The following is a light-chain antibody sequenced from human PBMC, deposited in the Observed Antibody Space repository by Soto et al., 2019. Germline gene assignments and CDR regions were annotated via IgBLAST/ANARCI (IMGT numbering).Light chain of an antibody. CDR1: SSDVGRYNY. Sequence: QAVVAQPASVSGSPGQSITISCTGTSSDVGRYNYVSWFQQHPGKAPKLMIYDVSNWPSGVSDRFSGSKSGNTASLTISGLQAEDEADYYCSSFTSSSTFVLGTGTKVTVL. V-gene: IGLV2-14*01. CDR3: SSFTSSSTFV. J-gene: IGLJ1*01. CDR2: DVS.